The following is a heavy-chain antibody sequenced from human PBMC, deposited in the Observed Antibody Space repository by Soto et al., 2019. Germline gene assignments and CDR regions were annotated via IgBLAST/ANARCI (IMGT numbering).Heavy chain of an antibody. CDR3: ARASSSWYEPAYYYYMDV. Sequence: GGSLRLSCAASVFTFSSYSMNWVRQAPGKGLEWVSYISSSSSTIYYADSVKGRFTISRDNAKNSLYLQMNSLRAEDTAVYYCARASSSWYEPAYYYYMDVWGKGTTVTVSS. D-gene: IGHD6-13*01. V-gene: IGHV3-48*01. J-gene: IGHJ6*03. CDR2: ISSSSSTI. CDR1: VFTFSSYS.